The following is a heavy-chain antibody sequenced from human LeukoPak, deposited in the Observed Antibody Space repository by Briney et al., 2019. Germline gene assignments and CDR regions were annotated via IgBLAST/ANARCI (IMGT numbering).Heavy chain of an antibody. CDR2: IYYSGST. D-gene: IGHD3-10*01. CDR1: GGSISTSNYY. CDR3: ARDRWFGESFYFDY. V-gene: IGHV4-39*07. J-gene: IGHJ4*02. Sequence: AETLSLTCTVSGGSISTSNYYWGWIRQPPGKGLEWIGNIYYSGSTYYNPSLKSRVTISVDTSKNQFSLKLTSVTAADTAVYYCARDRWFGESFYFDYWGQGTLVTVSS.